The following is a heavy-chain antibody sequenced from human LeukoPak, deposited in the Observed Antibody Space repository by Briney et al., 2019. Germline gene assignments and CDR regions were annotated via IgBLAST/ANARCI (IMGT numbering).Heavy chain of an antibody. J-gene: IGHJ4*02. D-gene: IGHD6-25*01. V-gene: IGHV6-1*01. Sequence: SQTLSLTCAISGDSVSSNSATWNWIRQSPSRGLEWLGRTYYRSKFYTDYAPSVKSRITINQDTSKNQFSLQLNSVTPEDTAVYFCANGYYYFDYWGQGTLVTVSS. CDR1: GDSVSSNSAT. CDR2: TYYRSKFYT. CDR3: ANGYYYFDY.